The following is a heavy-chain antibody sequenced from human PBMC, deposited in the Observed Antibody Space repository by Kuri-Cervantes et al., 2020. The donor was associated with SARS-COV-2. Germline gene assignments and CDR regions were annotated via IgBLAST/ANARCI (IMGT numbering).Heavy chain of an antibody. D-gene: IGHD3-22*01. J-gene: IGHJ3*02. CDR3: ARPRHSRGNCYTDSFDI. CDR1: GYSFTNYW. Sequence: GESLKISCKGSGYSFTNYWIAWVRQMPGKGLEWMGIIYPGDSDTRYSPSFQGQVTISADKPISTAYLQWSSLKASDTAMYFCARPRHSRGNCYTDSFDIWGQGTMVTVSS. V-gene: IGHV5-51*01. CDR2: IYPGDSDT.